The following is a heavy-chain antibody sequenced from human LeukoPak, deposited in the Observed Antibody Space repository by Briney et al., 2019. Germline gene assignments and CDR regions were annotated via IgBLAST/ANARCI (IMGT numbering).Heavy chain of an antibody. V-gene: IGHV3-9*01. CDR3: AKAVDAFDI. Sequence: PGGSLRLSCAASGSTFDDYAMHWVRQAPGKGLEWVSGISWNSGSIGYADSVKGRFTISRDNAKNSLYLQMNSLRAEDTALYYCAKAVDAFDIWGQGTMVTVSS. CDR1: GSTFDDYA. CDR2: ISWNSGSI. J-gene: IGHJ3*02.